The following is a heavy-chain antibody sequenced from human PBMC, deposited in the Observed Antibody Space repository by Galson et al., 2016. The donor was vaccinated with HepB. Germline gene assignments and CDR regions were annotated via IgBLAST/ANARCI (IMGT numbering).Heavy chain of an antibody. Sequence: VKVSCKASGDTSRNYYMHWVRQAPGQGLDWMGIINPDGGAANYAQKFRGRITMTRDTSTSTVYMELNSLTYEDTAVYYCARTHFWSGPYYFDNWGQGTQVTVSS. CDR3: ARTHFWSGPYYFDN. D-gene: IGHD3-3*02. V-gene: IGHV1-46*01. CDR1: GDTSRNYY. CDR2: INPDGGAA. J-gene: IGHJ4*02.